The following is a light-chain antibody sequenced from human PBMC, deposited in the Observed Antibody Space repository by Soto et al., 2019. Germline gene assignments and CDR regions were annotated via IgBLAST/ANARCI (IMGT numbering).Light chain of an antibody. CDR2: GNN. Sequence: QAVVTQPPSASETPGQRVTISCSGSSSNIGSNTVNWYQQLPRAPPKLLIYGNNQRPSGVPDRFSGSKSGTSASLAISGLQSEDEADYYCAAWDDSLIAVVFGGGTKLTVL. J-gene: IGLJ2*01. CDR3: AAWDDSLIAVV. V-gene: IGLV1-44*01. CDR1: SSNIGSNT.